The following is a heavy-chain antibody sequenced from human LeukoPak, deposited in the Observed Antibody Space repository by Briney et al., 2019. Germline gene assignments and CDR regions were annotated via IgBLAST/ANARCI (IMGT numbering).Heavy chain of an antibody. D-gene: IGHD6-13*01. J-gene: IGHJ4*02. Sequence: QPGGSLRLSCAASGFTFSSYAMSWVRQAPGKGLEWVSAISGSGGSTYYADSVKGRFTISRDNSKNTLYLQMNSLRAEDTAVYYCAKAFGGNYRQQLALNWGWGQGTLVTVSS. V-gene: IGHV3-23*01. CDR2: ISGSGGST. CDR3: AKAFGGNYRQQLALNWG. CDR1: GFTFSSYA.